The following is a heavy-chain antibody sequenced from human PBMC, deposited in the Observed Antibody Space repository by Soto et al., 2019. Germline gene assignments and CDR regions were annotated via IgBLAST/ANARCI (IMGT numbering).Heavy chain of an antibody. V-gene: IGHV1-2*02. Sequence: ASVKVSCKASGYTFTGYYMHWVRQAPGQGLEWMGWINPNTGGTNYAQKFQGRVTMTRDTSISTAYMELSRLRSDDTAVYYCARDSHVGSGWQLTADYWGQGTLVTVSS. CDR3: ARDSHVGSGWQLTADY. CDR1: GYTFTGYY. D-gene: IGHD6-19*01. J-gene: IGHJ4*02. CDR2: INPNTGGT.